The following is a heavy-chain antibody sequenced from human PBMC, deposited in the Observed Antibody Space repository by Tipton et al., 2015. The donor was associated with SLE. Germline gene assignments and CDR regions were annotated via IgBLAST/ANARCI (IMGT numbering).Heavy chain of an antibody. CDR2: IYYSGST. V-gene: IGHV4-59*08. CDR1: GGSISSYY. CDR3: ARHALGVVIIPVGAFDI. J-gene: IGHJ3*02. Sequence: TLSLTCTVSGGSISSYYWSWIRQPPGKGLEWIGYIYYSGSTNYNPSLKSRVTISVDTSKNQFSLKLSSVTAADTAVYYCARHALGVVIIPVGAFDIWGHGTMVTVSS. D-gene: IGHD3-3*01.